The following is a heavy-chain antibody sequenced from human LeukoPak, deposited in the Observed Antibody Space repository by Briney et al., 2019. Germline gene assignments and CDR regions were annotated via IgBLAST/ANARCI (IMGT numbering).Heavy chain of an antibody. Sequence: PSETLSLTCTVSGGSISSYYWSCIRQPPGKGLEWIGYIYYSGSTNYNPSLKSRVTISVDTSKNQFSLKLSSVTAADTAVYYCARTPMVREYYYYYYGMDVWGQGTTVTVSS. CDR1: GGSISSYY. J-gene: IGHJ6*02. CDR2: IYYSGST. CDR3: ARTPMVREYYYYYYGMDV. V-gene: IGHV4-59*01. D-gene: IGHD3-10*01.